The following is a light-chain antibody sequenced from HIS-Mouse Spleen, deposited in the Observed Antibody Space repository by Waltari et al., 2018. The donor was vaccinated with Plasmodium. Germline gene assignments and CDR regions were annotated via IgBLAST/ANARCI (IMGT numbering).Light chain of an antibody. CDR2: DVS. J-gene: IGLJ1*01. Sequence: QSALTQPASVSGSPGQSITISCTGTSSDVGVYNYVSCYQQHPGKAPKLMIYDVSNRPSGVSNRFSGSKSGNTASLTISGLQAEDEADYYCSSYTSSSTLNYVFGTGTKVTVL. V-gene: IGLV2-14*03. CDR1: SSDVGVYNY. CDR3: SSYTSSSTLNYV.